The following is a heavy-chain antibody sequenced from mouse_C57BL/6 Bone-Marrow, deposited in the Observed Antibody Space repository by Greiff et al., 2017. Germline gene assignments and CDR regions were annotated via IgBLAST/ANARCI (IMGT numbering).Heavy chain of an antibody. J-gene: IGHJ2*01. Sequence: EVKLVESGGGLVQPGGSLSLSCAASGFTFTDYYMSWVRQPPGKALEWLGFIRNKANGYTTEYSASVKGRFTISRDNSQSILYLQMNALRAEDSATYYGARLGSSSYYFDYWGQGTTLTVSS. D-gene: IGHD1-1*01. CDR1: GFTFTDYY. V-gene: IGHV7-3*01. CDR3: ARLGSSSYYFDY. CDR2: IRNKANGYTT.